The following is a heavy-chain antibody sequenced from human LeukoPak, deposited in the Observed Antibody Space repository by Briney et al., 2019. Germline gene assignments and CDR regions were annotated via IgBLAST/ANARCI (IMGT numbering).Heavy chain of an antibody. V-gene: IGHV3-7*01. Sequence: GGSLRLSCAASGFTFSSYWMSWVRQAPGKGLEWVANIKQDGSEKYYVDSVKGRFTISRDNAKNSLYLQMNSLRAEDTAVYYCARGRTGSGSYYYFDYWGQGTLVTVSS. CDR1: GFTFSSYW. CDR3: ARGRTGSGSYYYFDY. J-gene: IGHJ4*02. D-gene: IGHD1-26*01. CDR2: IKQDGSEK.